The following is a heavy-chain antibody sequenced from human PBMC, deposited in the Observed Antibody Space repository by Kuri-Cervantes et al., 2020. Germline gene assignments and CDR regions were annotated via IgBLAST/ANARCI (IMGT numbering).Heavy chain of an antibody. D-gene: IGHD3-10*01. CDR3: ARWGYGSGSHRGYDP. CDR1: GGSISSYY. J-gene: IGHJ5*02. CDR2: IYYSGST. Sequence: SETLSLTCTVSGGSISSYYWSWIRQPPGKGLEWIGYIYYSGSTNYNPSLKSRVTISVDTSKNQFSLKLSSVTAADTAVYYCARWGYGSGSHRGYDPWGHGILVTVSS. V-gene: IGHV4-59*01.